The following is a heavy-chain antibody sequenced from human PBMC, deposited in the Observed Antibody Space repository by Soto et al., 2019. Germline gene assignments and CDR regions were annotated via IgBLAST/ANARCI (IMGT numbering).Heavy chain of an antibody. CDR1: GYSFTNYW. CDR2: IYPSDSDT. V-gene: IGHV5-51*03. Sequence: EVQLVQSGAEVKKPGESLKITCKGSGYSFTNYWIGWVRQMPGKGLVWMGIIYPSDSDTRYSPTFQGQVTISADKSINTAYLQWSSLKASDTAMYYCARRAAGTLWVDYWGQGTLVTVSS. J-gene: IGHJ4*02. D-gene: IGHD6-13*01. CDR3: ARRAAGTLWVDY.